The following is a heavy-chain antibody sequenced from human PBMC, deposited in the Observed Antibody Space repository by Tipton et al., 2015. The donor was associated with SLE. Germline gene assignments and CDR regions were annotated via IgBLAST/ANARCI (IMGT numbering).Heavy chain of an antibody. J-gene: IGHJ4*02. Sequence: SLRLSCAASGFTFHDYAVHWVRQAPGKGLEWVSSINWDSDIIGYAGSVKGRFTISRDNAKNSLYLQMDSLRAEDTAFHYCAKGPEWLSYWGQGTLVTVSS. CDR3: AKGPEWLSY. CDR1: GFTFHDYA. CDR2: INWDSDII. V-gene: IGHV3-9*01. D-gene: IGHD3-3*01.